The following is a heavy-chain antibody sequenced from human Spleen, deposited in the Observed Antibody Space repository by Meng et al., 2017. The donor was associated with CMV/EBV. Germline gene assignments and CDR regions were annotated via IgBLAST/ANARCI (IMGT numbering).Heavy chain of an antibody. J-gene: IGHJ4*02. D-gene: IGHD3-10*02. CDR2: ISGSGDRT. CDR3: AKGPHPQTMYYFDY. V-gene: IGHV3-23*01. Sequence: ASGFTFRDYAISWVRQAPGKGLEWVSEISGSGDRTYYADSVKGRFTISRDNSKNTLYLQMNSLRAEDTAIYYCAKGPHPQTMYYFDYWGQGTLVTVSS. CDR1: GFTFRDYA.